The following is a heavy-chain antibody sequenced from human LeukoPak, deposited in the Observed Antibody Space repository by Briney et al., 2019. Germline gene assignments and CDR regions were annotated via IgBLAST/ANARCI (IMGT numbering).Heavy chain of an antibody. CDR2: ISALNGNT. J-gene: IGHJ4*02. V-gene: IGHV1-18*01. Sequence: LVASVKVSCKASGYTFTTYGISWVRQAPGQGLEWMGWISALNGNTNYAQKFQGRVTMTTDTSTTTAYMDLRSLRSDDTAVYYCTRHNADSSGRHDYWGQGTLVTVSS. D-gene: IGHD3-22*01. CDR3: TRHNADSSGRHDY. CDR1: GYTFTTYG.